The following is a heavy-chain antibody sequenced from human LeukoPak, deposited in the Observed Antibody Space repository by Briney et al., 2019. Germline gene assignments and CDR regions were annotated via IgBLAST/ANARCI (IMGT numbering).Heavy chain of an antibody. CDR2: IYYSGST. CDR3: ARPSVAVAGVWYFDL. CDR1: GGSISSYY. D-gene: IGHD6-19*01. Sequence: SETLSLTCTVSGGSISSYYWSWIRQPPGKGLEWIGYIYYSGSTNYNPSLKSRVTISVDTSKNQFSLKLSSVTAADTAVYYCARPSVAVAGVWYFDLWGRGTLVTVSS. J-gene: IGHJ2*01. V-gene: IGHV4-59*08.